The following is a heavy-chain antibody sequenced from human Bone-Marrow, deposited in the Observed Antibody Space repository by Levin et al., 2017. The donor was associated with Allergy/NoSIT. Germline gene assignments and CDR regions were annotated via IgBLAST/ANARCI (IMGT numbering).Heavy chain of an antibody. CDR2: ISYSGSNI. CDR3: AAVTVTTSEFFHH. D-gene: IGHD4-17*01. J-gene: IGHJ1*01. CDR1: GFTFSTYE. Sequence: GGSLRLSCTASGFTFSTYEMNWVRQAPGKGLELVSYISYSGSNIYYADSVKGRFTISRDNAKNSLFLQMNSLRAEDTAVYYCAAVTVTTSEFFHHWGQGTLVTVSS. V-gene: IGHV3-48*03.